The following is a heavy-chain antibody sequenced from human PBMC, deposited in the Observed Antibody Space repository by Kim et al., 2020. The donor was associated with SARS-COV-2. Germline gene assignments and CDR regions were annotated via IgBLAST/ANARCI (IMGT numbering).Heavy chain of an antibody. D-gene: IGHD3-10*01. J-gene: IGHJ4*02. CDR2: IYYSGST. V-gene: IGHV4-39*01. CDR3: ARRKPSGGFGEKEVDD. Sequence: SETLSLTCTVSGGSISSSSYYWGWIRQPPGKGLEWIGSIYYSGSTYYNPSLKSRVTISVDTSKNQFSLKLSSVTAADTAVYYCARRKPSGGFGEKEVDDWGQGTLVTVSS. CDR1: GGSISSSSYY.